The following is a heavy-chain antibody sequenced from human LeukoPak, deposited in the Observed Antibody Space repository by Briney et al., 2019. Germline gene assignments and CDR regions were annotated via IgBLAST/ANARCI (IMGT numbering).Heavy chain of an antibody. CDR2: IIPIFGTA. V-gene: IGHV1-69*13. D-gene: IGHD2-21*02. Sequence: EASVKVSCKASGGTFSSYAISWVRQAPGQGLEWMGGIIPIFGTANYAQKFQGRVTITADESTSTAYMELSSLRSEDTAVYYCARDLYCGGDFCNYWGQGTLVTVSS. CDR1: GGTFSSYA. CDR3: ARDLYCGGDFCNY. J-gene: IGHJ4*02.